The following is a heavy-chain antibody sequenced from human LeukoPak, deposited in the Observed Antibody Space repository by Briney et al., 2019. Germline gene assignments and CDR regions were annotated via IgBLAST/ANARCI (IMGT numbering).Heavy chain of an antibody. CDR2: ISGSGGST. CDR1: GFTFSSYA. V-gene: IGHV3-23*01. J-gene: IGHJ4*02. CDR3: AKDLSAQILSRVGC. Sequence: GGSLRLSCAASGFTFSSYAMSWVRQAPGKGLEWVSAISGSGGSTYYADSVKGRFTISRDNSKNTLYLQMNSLRAEDTAVYYCAKDLSAQILSRVGCWGQGTLVTVSS. D-gene: IGHD2/OR15-2a*01.